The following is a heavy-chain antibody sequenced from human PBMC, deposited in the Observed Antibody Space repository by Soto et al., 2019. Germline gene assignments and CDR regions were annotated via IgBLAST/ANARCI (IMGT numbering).Heavy chain of an antibody. CDR1: GYIFTSYW. CDR3: ARQGGYDPPRDY. Sequence: PGESLKICCNGSGYIFTSYWSSWVRQMPGKGLEWMGRIDPSDSYTNYSPSFQGHVTISADKSISTAYLQWSSLKASDTAMYYCARQGGYDPPRDYWGQGTLVTVSS. V-gene: IGHV5-10-1*01. J-gene: IGHJ4*02. D-gene: IGHD5-12*01. CDR2: IDPSDSYT.